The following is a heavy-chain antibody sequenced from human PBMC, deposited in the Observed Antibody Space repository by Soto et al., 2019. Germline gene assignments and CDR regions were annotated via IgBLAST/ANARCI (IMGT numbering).Heavy chain of an antibody. D-gene: IGHD6-13*01. CDR1: GFTFSSYG. CDR3: AKELDSSSWYRISLRYYYYGMDV. J-gene: IGHJ6*02. CDR2: ISYDGSNK. V-gene: IGHV3-30*18. Sequence: AGGSLRLSCAASGFTFSSYGMHWVRQAPGKGLEWVAVISYDGSNKYYADSVKGRFTISRDNSKNTLYLQMNSLRAEDTAVYYCAKELDSSSWYRISLRYYYYGMDVWGQGTTVTVSS.